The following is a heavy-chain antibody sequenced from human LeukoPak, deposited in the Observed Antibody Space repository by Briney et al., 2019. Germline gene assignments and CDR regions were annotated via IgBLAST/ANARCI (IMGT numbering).Heavy chain of an antibody. J-gene: IGHJ1*01. Sequence: PGGSLRLSCAASGFTFSCHWMSWVRQAPGKGLEWVANINQGGSDKYSVDSVKGRFTISRDNANNLLYLQMNSLRGEDTAVYYCTRDRSLAEDDWGQGTLVTVSS. D-gene: IGHD1-14*01. V-gene: IGHV3-7*01. CDR2: INQGGSDK. CDR1: GFTFSCHW. CDR3: TRDRSLAEDD.